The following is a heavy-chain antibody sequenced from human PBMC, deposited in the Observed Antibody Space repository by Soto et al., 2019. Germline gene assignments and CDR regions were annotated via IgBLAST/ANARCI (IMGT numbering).Heavy chain of an antibody. CDR2: IIPIFGTA. CDR3: ARDRQGYYGSGSYYPFDY. D-gene: IGHD3-10*01. J-gene: IGHJ4*02. V-gene: IGHV1-69*13. Sequence: ASVKVSCKASGGTFSSYAISWVRQAPGQGLEWMGGIIPIFGTANYAQKFQGRVTITADESTSTAYMELSSLRSEDTAVYYCARDRQGYYGSGSYYPFDYWGQGTLVTVSS. CDR1: GGTFSSYA.